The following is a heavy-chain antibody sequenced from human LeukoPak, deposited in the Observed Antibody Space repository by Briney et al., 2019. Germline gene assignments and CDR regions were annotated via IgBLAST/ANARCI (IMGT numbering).Heavy chain of an antibody. V-gene: IGHV4-34*01. CDR1: GGSFSGYY. Sequence: SETLSLTCAVYGGSFSGYYWSWIRQPPGKGLEWIGEINHSGSTNYNPSLKSRVTISVDKSKNQFSLKLSSVTAADTAVYYCARHYYDSSGYYPWYFDYWGQGTLVTVSS. CDR3: ARHYYDSSGYYPWYFDY. D-gene: IGHD3-22*01. J-gene: IGHJ4*02. CDR2: INHSGST.